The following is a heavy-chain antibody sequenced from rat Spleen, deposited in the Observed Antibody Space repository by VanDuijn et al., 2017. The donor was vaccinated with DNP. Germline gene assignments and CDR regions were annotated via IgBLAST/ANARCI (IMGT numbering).Heavy chain of an antibody. CDR1: GFTFSDYY. V-gene: IGHV5-22*01. CDR2: IRYDGGNT. J-gene: IGHJ2*01. D-gene: IGHD4-3*01. Sequence: EVQLVESGGGLVQSGRSLKLLCAASGFTFSDYYMAWIRQAPRKGLEWVAYIRYDGGNTKYGDSVKGRFTISRDNAKNTLYLQMNSLRSEDMATYYCARWNSGHFDYWGQGVMVSVSS. CDR3: ARWNSGHFDY.